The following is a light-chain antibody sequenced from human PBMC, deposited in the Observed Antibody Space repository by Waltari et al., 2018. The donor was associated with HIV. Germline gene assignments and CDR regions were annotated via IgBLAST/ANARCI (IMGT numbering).Light chain of an antibody. J-gene: IGKJ2*01. CDR2: GVS. V-gene: IGKV3-20*01. CDR1: QSVISSY. CDR3: QQYGTSPL. Sequence: EIVLTQSPGTLSLSPGERATLYCRAGQSVISSYLAWYQQKPGQAPRLLIHGVSSRATGIPDRFSGSGSGTDFTLTISRLEPEDFAIYYCQQYGTSPLFGQGTKVEI.